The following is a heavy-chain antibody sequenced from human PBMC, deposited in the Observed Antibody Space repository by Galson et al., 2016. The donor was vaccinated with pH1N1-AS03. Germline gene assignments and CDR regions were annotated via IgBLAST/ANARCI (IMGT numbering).Heavy chain of an antibody. Sequence: SLRLSCAASGFTFNTYWMHWVRQAPGKGLEWVANIKQDGSEKCYVDSMKGRFTISRDNAKNSLYLQMNSLRAEDTAVYYCASAIAAAGSSWGQGTLVTVSS. V-gene: IGHV3-7*01. CDR1: GFTFNTYW. D-gene: IGHD6-13*01. CDR3: ASAIAAAGSS. J-gene: IGHJ5*02. CDR2: IKQDGSEK.